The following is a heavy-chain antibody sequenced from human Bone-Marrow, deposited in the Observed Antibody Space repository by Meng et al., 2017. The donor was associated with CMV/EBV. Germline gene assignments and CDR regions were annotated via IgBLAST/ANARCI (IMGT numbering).Heavy chain of an antibody. CDR1: GYTFTSYY. CDR2: INPSGGST. D-gene: IGHD1-26*01. CDR3: ARDRVGATPDDY. V-gene: IGHV1-46*01. Sequence: ASVKVSCKASGYTFTSYYMHWVRQAPGQGLEWMGIINPSGGSTRYAQKFQGRVTMTRDTSTSTVYMELSSLRSEDTAVYYCARDRVGATPDDYWGQGTLVTVSS. J-gene: IGHJ4*02.